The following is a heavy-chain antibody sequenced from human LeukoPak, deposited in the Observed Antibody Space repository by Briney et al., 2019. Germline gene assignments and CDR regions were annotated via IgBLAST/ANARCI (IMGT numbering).Heavy chain of an antibody. Sequence: SQTLSLTCTVSGGSISSGDYYWSWIRQPPGKGLEWIGYIYYSGSTYYNPSLKSRVTISVDTSKNQFSLKLSSVTAADTAVYYCAGGLGYYDSSGYRNHAFDIWGQGTMVTVSS. CDR3: AGGLGYYDSSGYRNHAFDI. CDR2: IYYSGST. CDR1: GGSISSGDYY. V-gene: IGHV4-30-4*01. D-gene: IGHD3-22*01. J-gene: IGHJ3*02.